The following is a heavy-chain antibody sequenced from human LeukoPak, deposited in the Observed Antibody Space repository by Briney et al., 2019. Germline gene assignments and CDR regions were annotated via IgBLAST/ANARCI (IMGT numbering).Heavy chain of an antibody. CDR3: ARLASGSYGPLTPFDY. Sequence: SETLSLTCTVSGGSISSYYWGWIRQPPGKGLEWIGDIYYSGSTNYNPSLKSRVTISVDTSKNQFSLRLSSVTAADTAVYYSARLASGSYGPLTPFDYWGQGTLVTVSS. CDR2: IYYSGST. CDR1: GGSISSYY. J-gene: IGHJ4*02. D-gene: IGHD1-26*01. V-gene: IGHV4-59*08.